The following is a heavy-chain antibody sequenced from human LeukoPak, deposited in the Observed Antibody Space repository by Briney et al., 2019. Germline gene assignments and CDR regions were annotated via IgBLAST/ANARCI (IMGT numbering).Heavy chain of an antibody. Sequence: GGSLRLSCAASGFTFSSYWMSWVRQAPGKGLEWVANIKQDGSEKYYVDSVKGRFTISRDNAKNSLYLQMNSLRAEDTAVYYCAKYSSGWLDYFDYWGQGTLVTVSS. CDR2: IKQDGSEK. V-gene: IGHV3-7*01. D-gene: IGHD6-19*01. CDR3: AKYSSGWLDYFDY. J-gene: IGHJ4*02. CDR1: GFTFSSYW.